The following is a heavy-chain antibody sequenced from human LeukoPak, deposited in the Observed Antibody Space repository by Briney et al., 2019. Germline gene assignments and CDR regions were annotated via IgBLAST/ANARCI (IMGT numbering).Heavy chain of an antibody. CDR1: GGSISSYY. Sequence: SETLSLTCTVSGGSISSYYWSWIRQPPGKGLEWTGYIYYSGSTNYNPSLKSRVTISVDTSKNQFSLKPSSVTAADTAVYYCARETGGNSVFAFDIWGQGTMVTVSS. CDR3: ARETGGNSVFAFDI. CDR2: IYYSGST. V-gene: IGHV4-59*01. J-gene: IGHJ3*02. D-gene: IGHD4-23*01.